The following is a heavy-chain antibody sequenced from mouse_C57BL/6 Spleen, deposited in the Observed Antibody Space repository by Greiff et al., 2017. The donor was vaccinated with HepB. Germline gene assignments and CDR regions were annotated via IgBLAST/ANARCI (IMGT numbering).Heavy chain of an antibody. V-gene: IGHV5-9-1*02. CDR1: GFTFSSYA. Sequence: EVQLVESGEGLVKPGGSLKLSCAASGFTFSSYAMSWVRQTPEKRLEWVAYISSGGDYIYYADTVKGRFTISSDNARNTLYLQMSSLKSEDTAMYYCTNYYGSSYESWYFDVWGTGTTVTVSS. CDR3: TNYYGSSYESWYFDV. D-gene: IGHD1-1*01. J-gene: IGHJ1*03. CDR2: ISSGGDYI.